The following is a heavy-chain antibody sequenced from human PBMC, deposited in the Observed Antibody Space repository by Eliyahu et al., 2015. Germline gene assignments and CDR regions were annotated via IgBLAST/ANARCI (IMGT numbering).Heavy chain of an antibody. Sequence: EVQLVESGGGLVKPGGSLRLSCAASGFTFSSYSMNWVRQAPGKGLEWVSSISSSSSYIYYADSVKGRFTISRDNAKNSLYLQMNSLRAEDTAVYYCARGGEKWELLIAFDIWGQGTMVTVSS. CDR3: ARGGEKWELLIAFDI. V-gene: IGHV3-21*01. CDR2: ISSSSSYI. J-gene: IGHJ3*02. CDR1: GFTFSSYS. D-gene: IGHD1-26*01.